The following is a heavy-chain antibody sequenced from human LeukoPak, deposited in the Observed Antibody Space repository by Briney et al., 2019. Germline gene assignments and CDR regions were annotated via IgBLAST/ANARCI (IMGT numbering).Heavy chain of an antibody. CDR1: GGTFSSYA. D-gene: IGHD3-22*01. CDR3: ARASPNYYDSSGYSPFDY. V-gene: IGHV1-69*13. CDR2: IIPIFGTA. J-gene: IGHJ4*02. Sequence: SVKVSCKASGGTFSSYAISWVRQAPGQGLEWMGGIIPIFGTANYAQKFQGRVTITADESTSTAYMELSSLRSEDTAVYYCARASPNYYDSSGYSPFDYWGQGTLVTVSS.